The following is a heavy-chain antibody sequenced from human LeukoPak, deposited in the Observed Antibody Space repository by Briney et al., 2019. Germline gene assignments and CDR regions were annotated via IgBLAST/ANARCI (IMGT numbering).Heavy chain of an antibody. Sequence: SETLSLTCTVSGGSISSSDYYWNWIRQAPGKGLEWIGSIYHSGSTYYNPSLTSRVTISVDTSKNQLSLKLTSVTAADTAVYYCAREPYYYYYMDVWGKGTTVTVSS. CDR3: AREPYYYYYMDV. V-gene: IGHV4-39*07. CDR1: GGSISSSDYY. CDR2: IYHSGST. J-gene: IGHJ6*03.